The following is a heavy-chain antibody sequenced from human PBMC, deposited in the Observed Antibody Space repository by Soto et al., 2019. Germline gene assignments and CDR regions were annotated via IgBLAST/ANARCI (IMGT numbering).Heavy chain of an antibody. V-gene: IGHV3-30*03. CDR3: PRPAIAAAVSAFDY. D-gene: IGHD6-13*01. Sequence: GGSLRLSCAASGFTFSSCAMHWVRQVPGKGLEWLAVVSHDGSLYPYADSVKGRFSISRDNVKKSLYLQMNSLRAEDTAVYYCPRPAIAAAVSAFDYWGQGTLVTVSS. CDR1: GFTFSSCA. J-gene: IGHJ4*02. CDR2: VSHDGSLY.